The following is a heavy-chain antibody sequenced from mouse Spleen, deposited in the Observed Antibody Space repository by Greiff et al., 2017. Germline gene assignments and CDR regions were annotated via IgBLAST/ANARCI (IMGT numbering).Heavy chain of an antibody. Sequence: EVKLVESGGGLVQPGGSRKLSCAASGFTFSSFGMHWVRQAPEKGLEWVAYISSGSSTIYYADTVKGRFTISRDNPKNTLFLQMTSLRSEDTAMYYCARPGYYVTGYFDVWGAGTTVTVSS. D-gene: IGHD2-3*01. CDR3: ARPGYYVTGYFDV. J-gene: IGHJ1*01. CDR1: GFTFSSFG. V-gene: IGHV5-17*02. CDR2: ISSGSSTI.